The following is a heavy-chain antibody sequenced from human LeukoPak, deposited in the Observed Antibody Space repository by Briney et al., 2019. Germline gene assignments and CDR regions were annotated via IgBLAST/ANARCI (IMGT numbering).Heavy chain of an antibody. J-gene: IGHJ4*02. CDR3: AKGHYYGSGSLDY. CDR2: IGGRDGST. Sequence: GGPLRLSCAASGFTFSSYGMSWVRQAPGKGLEWVSAIGGRDGSTYYADSVKGRFTISRDNSKSTLYVQMNSLRAEDTAVYYCAKGHYYGSGSLDYWGQGTLVTVSS. D-gene: IGHD3-10*01. CDR1: GFTFSSYG. V-gene: IGHV3-23*01.